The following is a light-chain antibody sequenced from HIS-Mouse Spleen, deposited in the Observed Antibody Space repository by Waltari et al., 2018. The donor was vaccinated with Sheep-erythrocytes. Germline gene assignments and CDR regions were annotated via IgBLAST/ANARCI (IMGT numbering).Light chain of an antibody. J-gene: IGKJ5*01. Sequence: EIVLTQSPATLSLSPGERAILTCRASQSVSSYLAWYQQKPGQAPRLLIYDASNRATGIRARFSGSGSGTDFTLTISSLEPEDFAVYYCQQRSNWPPITCGQGTRLEIK. V-gene: IGKV3-11*01. CDR2: DAS. CDR1: QSVSSY. CDR3: QQRSNWPPIT.